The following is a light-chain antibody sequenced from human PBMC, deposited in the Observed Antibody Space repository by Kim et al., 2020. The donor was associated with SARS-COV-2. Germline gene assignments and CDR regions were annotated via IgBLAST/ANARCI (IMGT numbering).Light chain of an antibody. CDR1: RSIHNY. V-gene: IGKV1-27*01. CDR2: AAS. CDR3: QKYNSDPRT. Sequence: DIQMTQSPSSLSASVGDRVTITCRASRSIHNYLAWYQQKPGKVPKLLIYAASTLHSGVPSRFSGSGSGTDFTLSISSLQPEDVATYYCQKYNSDPRTFGQGTKVDIK. J-gene: IGKJ1*01.